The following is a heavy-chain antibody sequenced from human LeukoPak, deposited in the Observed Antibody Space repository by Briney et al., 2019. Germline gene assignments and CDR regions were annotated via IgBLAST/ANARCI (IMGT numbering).Heavy chain of an antibody. CDR1: GFTFSSYA. D-gene: IGHD2-2*01. CDR2: ISYDGSNK. Sequence: PGRSLRLSCAASGFTFSSYAMHWVRQAPGKGLEWVAVISYDGSNKYYADSVKGRFTISRDNSKNTLYLQKNSLRAEDTAVYYCARARYCSSTSCYPSYYYYYYMDVWGKGTTVTVSS. J-gene: IGHJ6*03. V-gene: IGHV3-30*01. CDR3: ARARYCSSTSCYPSYYYYYYMDV.